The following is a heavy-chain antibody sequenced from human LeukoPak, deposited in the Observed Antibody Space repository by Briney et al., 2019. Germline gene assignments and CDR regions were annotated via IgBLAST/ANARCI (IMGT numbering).Heavy chain of an antibody. CDR2: INHSGST. Sequence: PSETLSLTCAVYGGSISGYFWTWIRQPPGKGLEWIGEINHSGSTSYNPSLKSRITISVDTSQNQFSLKLSSVTAADTAVYYCASRKLGNDYWGQGTLVTVSS. D-gene: IGHD7-27*01. CDR3: ASRKLGNDY. J-gene: IGHJ4*02. CDR1: GGSISGYF. V-gene: IGHV4-34*01.